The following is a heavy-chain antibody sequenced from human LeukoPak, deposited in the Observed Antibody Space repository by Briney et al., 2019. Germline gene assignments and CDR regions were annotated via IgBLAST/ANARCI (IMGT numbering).Heavy chain of an antibody. CDR3: ARGGARYDILTGSPPRAYYYMDV. CDR1: GHTLITYD. J-gene: IGHJ6*03. Sequence: ASVKVSCKASGHTLITYDINWVRQATGQGLEWMGWMNPNSGNTGYAQKFQGRVTMTRNTSISTAYMELSSLRSEDTAVYYCARGGARYDILTGSPPRAYYYMDVWGKGTTVTVSS. D-gene: IGHD3-9*01. V-gene: IGHV1-8*01. CDR2: MNPNSGNT.